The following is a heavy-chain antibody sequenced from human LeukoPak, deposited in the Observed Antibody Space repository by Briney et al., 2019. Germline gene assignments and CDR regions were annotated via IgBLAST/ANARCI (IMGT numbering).Heavy chain of an antibody. CDR2: ISGYNGNT. CDR1: GYTFTSYG. J-gene: IGHJ4*02. D-gene: IGHD6-19*01. V-gene: IGHV1-18*01. Sequence: ASVKVFCRASGYTFTSYGISWVRQAPGQGLEWMGWISGYNGNTNYAEQFQGRVTMTTDASTSTAYMELRSLRSDDTAVYYCARADIRAIASSGWYGFDYWGQGTLVIISS. CDR3: ARADIRAIASSGWYGFDY.